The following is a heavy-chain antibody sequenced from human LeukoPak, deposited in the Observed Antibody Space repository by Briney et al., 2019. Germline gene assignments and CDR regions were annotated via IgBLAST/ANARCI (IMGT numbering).Heavy chain of an antibody. D-gene: IGHD6-19*01. Sequence: QPGGSLRLSCAASGFTLSNYAMSWVRQAPGKGLEWVSGISASGSSTYYADSVKGRFTISRDTSQNTLYLQMNSLRAEDTALYYCATYSSGWSLGGYWGQGTLVTVSS. CDR2: ISASGSST. V-gene: IGHV3-23*01. CDR3: ATYSSGWSLGGY. CDR1: GFTLSNYA. J-gene: IGHJ4*02.